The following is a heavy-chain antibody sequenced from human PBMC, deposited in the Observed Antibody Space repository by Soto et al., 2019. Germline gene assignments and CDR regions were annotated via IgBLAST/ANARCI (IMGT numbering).Heavy chain of an antibody. Sequence: GGSLRLSCILSGFNFNAYTMNWVRQAPGKGPEWVSSISSTSIYIYYADSVKGRFTISRDNSKNTLYLQMSSLRAEDTAVYFCAKLSNYDTRGYFDGYWGQGTLVTVSS. V-gene: IGHV3-21*04. CDR2: ISSTSIYI. D-gene: IGHD3-22*01. CDR3: AKLSNYDTRGYFDGY. CDR1: GFNFNAYT. J-gene: IGHJ4*02.